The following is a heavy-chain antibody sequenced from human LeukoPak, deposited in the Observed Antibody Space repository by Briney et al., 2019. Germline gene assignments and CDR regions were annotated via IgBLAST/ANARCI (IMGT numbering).Heavy chain of an antibody. CDR2: INPSGGST. CDR3: ARDLRHNWFDP. J-gene: IGHJ5*02. CDR1: GYTFTSYY. Sequence: ASVKVSCKASGYTFTSYYMHWVRQAPGQGLEWMGIINPSGGSTSYAQKFQGGVTMTRDTSTSTVYMELSSLRSEDTAVYYCARDLRHNWFDPWGQGTMVTVSS. V-gene: IGHV1-46*01.